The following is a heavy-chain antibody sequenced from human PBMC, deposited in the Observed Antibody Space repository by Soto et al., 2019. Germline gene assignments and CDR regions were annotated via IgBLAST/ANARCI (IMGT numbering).Heavy chain of an antibody. CDR1: GGSISSSNC. J-gene: IGHJ5*02. D-gene: IGHD4-17*01. CDR3: ARETYGDYVAYFDP. CDR2: IYHSGST. Sequence: SDTLSLTYAVSGGSISSSNCWSCVRQPPGKGLEWIGEIYHSGSTNYNPSLKSRVTISVDKSKNQFSLKLSSVTAADTAVYYCARETYGDYVAYFDPWGQGIQVNGSS. V-gene: IGHV4-4*02.